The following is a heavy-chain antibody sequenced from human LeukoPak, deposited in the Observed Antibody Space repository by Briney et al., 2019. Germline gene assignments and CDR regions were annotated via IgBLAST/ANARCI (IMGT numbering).Heavy chain of an antibody. V-gene: IGHV3-23*01. D-gene: IGHD3-10*01. CDR3: AKGPSGSYQGYFDS. J-gene: IGHJ4*02. Sequence: GGSLRLSCTASGFIFSDHAMTWVRQAPGKGLEWVGPISGRGIAKEYADSVKGRFTVSRDNSKNILYLQMNSLRAEDTAVYFCAKGPSGSYQGYFDSWGQGTLVTVSS. CDR1: GFIFSDHA. CDR2: ISGRGIAK.